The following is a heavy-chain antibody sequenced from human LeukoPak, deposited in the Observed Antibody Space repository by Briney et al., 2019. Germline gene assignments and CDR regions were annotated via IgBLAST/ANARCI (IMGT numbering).Heavy chain of an antibody. D-gene: IGHD1-1*01. V-gene: IGHV1-8*01. CDR1: GTRDD. CDR2: MNPNDDT. J-gene: IGHJ5*02. CDR3: AKYERRGFDP. Sequence: APVKVSCKTPGTRDDINWVRQAPGQGLEWVGWMNPNDDTGYAQKFQGRVTFTRNSSLRTVYMELRSLTSEDTAVYYCAKYERRGFDPWGQGTLVTVSS.